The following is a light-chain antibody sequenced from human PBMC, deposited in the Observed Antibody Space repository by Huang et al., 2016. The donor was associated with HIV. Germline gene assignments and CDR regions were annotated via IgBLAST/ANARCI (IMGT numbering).Light chain of an antibody. CDR1: QRIDAY. Sequence: DIQMTQSPSSLSASVGDRVTITCRASQRIDAYLNWYQCKPGRAPKLLIFATSYLQGGVPSRCSGSRSGTTFTLTISSLQPQDFATYFCQQSYYFPRTFGQGTKVEMK. V-gene: IGKV1-39*01. J-gene: IGKJ2*01. CDR2: ATS. CDR3: QQSYYFPRT.